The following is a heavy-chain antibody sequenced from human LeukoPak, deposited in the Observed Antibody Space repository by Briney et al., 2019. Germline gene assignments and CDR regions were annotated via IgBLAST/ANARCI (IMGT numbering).Heavy chain of an antibody. J-gene: IGHJ3*02. CDR3: AKGGGSYLSDAFDI. Sequence: GRSLRLSCAASGFTFDDYAMHWVRQAPGKGLEWVSGISWNSGSVGYADSVKGRFTISRDNAKNSLYLQMNSLRAEDTALYYCAKGGGSYLSDAFDIRGQGTMVTVSS. D-gene: IGHD1-26*01. CDR2: ISWNSGSV. CDR1: GFTFDDYA. V-gene: IGHV3-9*01.